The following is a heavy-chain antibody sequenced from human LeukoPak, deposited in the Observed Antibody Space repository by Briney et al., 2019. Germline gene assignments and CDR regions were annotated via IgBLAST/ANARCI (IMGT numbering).Heavy chain of an antibody. CDR3: ARDRPFDSSGYEDSVHYGMDV. CDR2: IYSGGST. J-gene: IGHJ6*02. Sequence: PGGSLRLSCAASGFTVSSNYMSWVRQAPGKGLEWVSVIYSGGSTYYADSVKGRFTISRDNSKNTLYLQMNSLRAEDTAVYYCARDRPFDSSGYEDSVHYGMDVWGQGTTVTVSS. D-gene: IGHD3-22*01. V-gene: IGHV3-66*01. CDR1: GFTVSSNY.